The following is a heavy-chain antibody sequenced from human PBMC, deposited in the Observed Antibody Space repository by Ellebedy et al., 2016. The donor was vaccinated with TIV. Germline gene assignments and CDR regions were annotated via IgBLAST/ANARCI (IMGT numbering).Heavy chain of an antibody. CDR3: AKEGGIWGSYRFIDN. CDR1: GGTFSSYV. D-gene: IGHD3-16*02. J-gene: IGHJ4*02. Sequence: SVKVSCXASGGTFSSYVLSWVRQALGQGLEWIGTIFPIFGTVNYAHKFQGRVTITADESTSTGYMELSSLRSEDTAVYYCAKEGGIWGSYRFIDNWGQGTLVTVSS. CDR2: IFPIFGTV. V-gene: IGHV1-69*13.